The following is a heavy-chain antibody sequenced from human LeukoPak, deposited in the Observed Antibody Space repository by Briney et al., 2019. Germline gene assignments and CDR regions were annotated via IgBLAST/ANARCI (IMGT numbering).Heavy chain of an antibody. V-gene: IGHV3-74*01. Sequence: GGSLRLSCAASGFTFSSYWMHWVRQAPGKGLVWVSRISTDGSSTNSADSVKGRLTISRDNAKNTLYLLMNSLRAEDTAVYYCVREYSSSSGRAFDIWGQGTMVTVSP. J-gene: IGHJ3*02. CDR2: ISTDGSST. CDR1: GFTFSSYW. D-gene: IGHD6-6*01. CDR3: VREYSSSSGRAFDI.